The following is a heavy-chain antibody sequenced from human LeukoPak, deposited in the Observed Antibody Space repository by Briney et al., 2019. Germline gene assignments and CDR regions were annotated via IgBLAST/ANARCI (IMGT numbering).Heavy chain of an antibody. CDR2: INPGSGNA. J-gene: IGHJ4*02. D-gene: IGHD2-8*02. V-gene: IGHV1-3*01. CDR1: GYTFTEHP. Sequence: GASVKVSCKASGYTFTEHPMHWVRQAPGQSLQWLGWINPGSGNARYSQKFQDRVTITSDTSAKTVYLELHTLRSEDTAVYYCAVPILGYCTAVACQYTGDIDSWGQGTLVTVSS. CDR3: AVPILGYCTAVACQYTGDIDS.